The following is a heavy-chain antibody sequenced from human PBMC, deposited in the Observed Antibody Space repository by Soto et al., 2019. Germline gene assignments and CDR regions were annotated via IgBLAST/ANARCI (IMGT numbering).Heavy chain of an antibody. CDR1: GFTFSSYG. Sequence: GGSLRLSCAASGFTFSSYGMHWVRQAPGKGLEWVAVISYDGSNKYYADSVKGRFTISRDNSKNTLYLQMNSLRAEDTAVYYCAKEVYEYSSSSSPGFDYWGQGTLVTVSS. CDR2: ISYDGSNK. CDR3: AKEVYEYSSSSSPGFDY. D-gene: IGHD6-6*01. V-gene: IGHV3-30*18. J-gene: IGHJ4*02.